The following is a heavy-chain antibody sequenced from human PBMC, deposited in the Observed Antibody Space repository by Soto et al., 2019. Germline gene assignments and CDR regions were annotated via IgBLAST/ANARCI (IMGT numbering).Heavy chain of an antibody. CDR1: GYSFTSYW. D-gene: IGHD1-1*01. CDR2: IDPSDSYT. J-gene: IGHJ6*02. CDR3: ASTITTTNYYYSMDV. V-gene: IGHV5-10-1*01. Sequence: PGESLKISCKGSGYSFTSYWISWVRQMPGKGLEWMGRIDPSDSYTNYSPSFQGHVTISADKSISTAYLQWSSLKASDTAMYYCASTITTTNYYYSMDVWGQGTTVTVS.